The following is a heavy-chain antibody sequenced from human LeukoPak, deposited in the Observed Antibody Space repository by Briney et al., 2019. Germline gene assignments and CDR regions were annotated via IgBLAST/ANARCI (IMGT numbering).Heavy chain of an antibody. J-gene: IGHJ4*02. V-gene: IGHV3-7*03. CDR2: IKQDGSEK. CDR1: GFTFSSYW. D-gene: IGHD2-21*02. Sequence: PGGSLRLSCAASGFTFSSYWMSWVRQAPGKGLEWVANIKQDGSEKYYVDSVKGRFTISRDNSKNTLYLQMNSLRAEDTAVYYCAKHLVTAKQAFDYWGQGTLVTVSS. CDR3: AKHLVTAKQAFDY.